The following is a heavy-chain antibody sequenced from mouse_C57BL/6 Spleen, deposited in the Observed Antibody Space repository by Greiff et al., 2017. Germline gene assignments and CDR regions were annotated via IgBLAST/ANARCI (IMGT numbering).Heavy chain of an antibody. CDR1: GYTFTSYW. V-gene: IGHV1-61*01. CDR2: IYPSDSET. D-gene: IGHD4-1*01. CDR3: ARYWDDAMDY. J-gene: IGHJ4*01. Sequence: QVQLQQSGAELVRPGSSVKLSCKASGYTFTSYWMDWVKQRPGQGLEWIGNIYPSDSETHYNQKFKDKATLTVDKSSSTAYMQLSSLTSEDSAVYYCARYWDDAMDYWGQGTSVTVSS.